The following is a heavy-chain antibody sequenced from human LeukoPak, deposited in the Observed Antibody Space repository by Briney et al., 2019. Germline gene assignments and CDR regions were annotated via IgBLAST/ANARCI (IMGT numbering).Heavy chain of an antibody. V-gene: IGHV3-23*01. D-gene: IGHD3-22*01. CDR2: ISGSVGST. CDR1: GFTLRSYA. CDR3: AKHPLYYYDSSGYFDY. Sequence: GGSLRLSCEASGFTLRSYAMSWVRQAPGKGLEWVSAISGSVGSTYYADSVKGRFTISRDNSKNTLYLQMNSLRAEDTAVYYCAKHPLYYYDSSGYFDYGGQGTLVTVSS. J-gene: IGHJ4*02.